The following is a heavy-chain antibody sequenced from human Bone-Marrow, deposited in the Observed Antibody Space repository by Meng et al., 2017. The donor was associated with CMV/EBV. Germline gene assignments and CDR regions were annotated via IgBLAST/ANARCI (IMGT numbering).Heavy chain of an antibody. J-gene: IGHJ6*02. D-gene: IGHD2/OR15-2a*01. CDR1: GYTFSYYD. Sequence: ASVKVSCKASGYTFSYYDIIWVRQASGQGLEWVGWMNPNRGNTAYAQKFQGRVTMTRDTSTSIAYMALSSLRSGDTAVYYCARGQVQCSTINCHDYRFSGMDVWGQGTTVTVSS. CDR2: MNPNRGNT. V-gene: IGHV1-8*01. CDR3: ARGQVQCSTINCHDYRFSGMDV.